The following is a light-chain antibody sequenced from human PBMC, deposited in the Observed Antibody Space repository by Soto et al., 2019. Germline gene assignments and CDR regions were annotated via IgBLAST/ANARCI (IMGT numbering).Light chain of an antibody. Sequence: QSVLIQPASVSGSPGQSITISCTGTSRDVGGSNYVSWYQHHPHRAPKLLIYEVNYRPSGVSSRFSGSKSGNTASLTISGLQAEDEAVYYCSSYTSSNTLEVFGVGTKVTVL. V-gene: IGLV2-14*01. CDR3: SSYTSSNTLEV. CDR2: EVN. CDR1: SRDVGGSNY. J-gene: IGLJ1*01.